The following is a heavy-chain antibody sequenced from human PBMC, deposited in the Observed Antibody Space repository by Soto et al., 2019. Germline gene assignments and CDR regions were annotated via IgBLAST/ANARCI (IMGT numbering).Heavy chain of an antibody. CDR1: GFTYTDFA. CDR2: ISYDGSDK. V-gene: IGHV3-30*09. Sequence: VQLVESGGGEVQPGRSLRLSCAASGFTYTDFALHWVRQAPGKGLEWVAIISYDGSDKYYADSVKGRFAISRDNPKNTLYLEMNSLRPEGTAVYFCARRAWDSYYAIAVWGQGTTVTVFS. J-gene: IGHJ6*02. CDR3: ARRAWDSYYAIAV. D-gene: IGHD3-22*01.